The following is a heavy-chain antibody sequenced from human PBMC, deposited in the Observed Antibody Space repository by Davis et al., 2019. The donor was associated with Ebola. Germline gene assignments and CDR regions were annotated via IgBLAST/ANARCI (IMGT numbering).Heavy chain of an antibody. CDR2: IYDSGST. V-gene: IGHV4-59*11. CDR1: GGSISSHY. J-gene: IGHJ5*02. Sequence: SETLSLTCTVSGGSISSHYWSWIRQPPGKGLEWIGYIYDSGSTSYNPSLKSRVTISLDTSKNQFSLKLSSVTAADAAMYYCARDRGFDPWGQGTLVTVSS. D-gene: IGHD5-24*01. CDR3: ARDRGFDP.